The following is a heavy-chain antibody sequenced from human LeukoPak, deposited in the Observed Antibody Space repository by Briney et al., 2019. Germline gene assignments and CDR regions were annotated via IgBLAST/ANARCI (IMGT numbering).Heavy chain of an antibody. J-gene: IGHJ4*02. V-gene: IGHV4-39*01. CDR1: GGSISSNSYY. Sequence: SETLSLTCAVSGGSISSNSYYWGWIRQPPGKGLEWIGSIYYSGSTYYNPSLKSRVTISVDTSKNQFSLKLSSVTAADTAVYYCARWVGSDSSGYYSLYYFDYWGQGTLVTVSS. CDR2: IYYSGST. CDR3: ARWVGSDSSGYYSLYYFDY. D-gene: IGHD3-22*01.